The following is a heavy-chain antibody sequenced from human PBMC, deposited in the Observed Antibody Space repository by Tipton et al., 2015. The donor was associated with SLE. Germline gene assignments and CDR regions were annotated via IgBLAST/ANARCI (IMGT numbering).Heavy chain of an antibody. CDR3: ARSLGYCSSTSCYNWFDP. Sequence: LRLSCTVSGGSISDYYWSWIRQPPGKGLEWIGYVHSSGRTNYNPSLKSRVTISLDTSKNQFSLKLSSVTAADTAVYYCARSLGYCSSTSCYNWFDPWGQGTLVTVSS. CDR1: GGSISDYY. D-gene: IGHD2-2*01. V-gene: IGHV4-59*01. CDR2: VHSSGRT. J-gene: IGHJ5*02.